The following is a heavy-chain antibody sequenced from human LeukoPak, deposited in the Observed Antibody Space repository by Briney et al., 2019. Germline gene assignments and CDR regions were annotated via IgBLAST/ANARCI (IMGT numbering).Heavy chain of an antibody. CDR3: ARDRGNDGFWSGYYKRRFDY. D-gene: IGHD3-3*01. J-gene: IGHJ4*02. V-gene: IGHV3-21*01. Sequence: PGGSLRLSCAASGFTFSSYSMNWVRQAPGKGLEWVSSISSSSSYIYYADSVKGRFTISRDNAKNTLYLQMNSLRAEDTAVYYCARDRGNDGFWSGYYKRRFDYWGQGTLVTVSS. CDR1: GFTFSSYS. CDR2: ISSSSSYI.